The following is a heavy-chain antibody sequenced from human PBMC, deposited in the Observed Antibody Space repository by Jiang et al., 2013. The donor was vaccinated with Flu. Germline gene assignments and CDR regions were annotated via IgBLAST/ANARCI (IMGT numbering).Heavy chain of an antibody. V-gene: IGHV3-33*01. CDR3: TRDNCGSPSCFDY. J-gene: IGHJ4*02. CDR1: GFTFSSYG. Sequence: GVVQPGRSLRLSCLTSGFTFSSYGMHWVRQAPGKGLEWIAAIQSDGSRTYYADSVKGRITISRDDSKNTLHVQINSLSAEDTAVYYCTRDNCGSPSCFDYWGQGTLVIVSS. CDR2: IQSDGSRT. D-gene: IGHD2-2*01.